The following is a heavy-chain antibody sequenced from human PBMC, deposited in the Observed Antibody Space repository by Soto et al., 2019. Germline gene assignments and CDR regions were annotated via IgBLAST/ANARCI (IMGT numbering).Heavy chain of an antibody. D-gene: IGHD2-15*01. CDR1: GGSFSGYY. Sequence: SETLSLTCAVYGGSFSGYYWSWIRQPPGKGLEWIGEINHSGSTNSNPSLKSRVTISVDTSKNQFSLKLSSVTAADTAVYYCASLLGGLRDAFGIRGQGTMVTVAS. V-gene: IGHV4-34*01. CDR2: INHSGST. CDR3: ASLLGGLRDAFGI. J-gene: IGHJ3*02.